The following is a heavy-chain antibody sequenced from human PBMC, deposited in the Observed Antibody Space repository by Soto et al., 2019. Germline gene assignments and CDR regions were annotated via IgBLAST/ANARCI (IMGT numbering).Heavy chain of an antibody. D-gene: IGHD3-22*01. Sequence: ASVKVSCKASGYTSANYGIHWVRQAPGQRLEWMGWINAGDGGTKYSENFQGRVTITRDTSASTVYLGLSSLSSEDTASYYCARTGHSGSYDFWGR. CDR3: ARTGHSGSYDF. V-gene: IGHV1-3*01. CDR1: GYTSANYG. J-gene: IGHJ2*01. CDR2: INAGDGGT.